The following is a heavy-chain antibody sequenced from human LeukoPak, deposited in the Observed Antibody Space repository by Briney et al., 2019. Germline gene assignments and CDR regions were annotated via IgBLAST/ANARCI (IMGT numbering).Heavy chain of an antibody. CDR2: MNPNSGNT. Sequence: GASVKVSCKASGYTFTTYDINWVRQATGQGLEWMGWMNPNSGNTGYAQKFQGRVTMTRNTSIATAYMELSSLRSEDTAVYYCARGRGSGHKENWFDPWGQGTLVTVSS. D-gene: IGHD6-19*01. CDR1: GYTFTTYD. CDR3: ARGRGSGHKENWFDP. V-gene: IGHV1-8*01. J-gene: IGHJ5*02.